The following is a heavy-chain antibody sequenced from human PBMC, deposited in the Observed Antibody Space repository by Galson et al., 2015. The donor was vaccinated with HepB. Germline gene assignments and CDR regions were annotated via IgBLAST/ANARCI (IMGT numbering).Heavy chain of an antibody. D-gene: IGHD3-10*01. J-gene: IGHJ4*02. CDR3: TRDALMVRGLIPGRPRFAD. CDR1: GFSFGEYA. CDR2: IRSKAYGGTT. Sequence: SLRLSCAASGFSFGEYAMSWFRQAPGKGLEWVGFIRSKAYGGTTEYAASVNGRFTISRDDSKTIAYLQMNSLKTEDTADYYCTRDALMVRGLIPGRPRFADCGQGALVTLSS. V-gene: IGHV3-49*03.